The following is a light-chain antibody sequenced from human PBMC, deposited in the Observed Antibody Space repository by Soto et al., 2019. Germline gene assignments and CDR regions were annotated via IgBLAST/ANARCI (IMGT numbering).Light chain of an antibody. CDR3: CSYAGSSTLL. V-gene: IGLV2-23*02. Sequence: QSALTQPASVSGSPGQSITISCTGTSSDVGSYNLVSWCQQNPGKAPKLMIYEVSKRPSGVSNRFSGSKSGNTASLTISGLQAEDEADYYCCSYAGSSTLLFGGGTKLTVL. CDR1: SSDVGSYNL. J-gene: IGLJ2*01. CDR2: EVS.